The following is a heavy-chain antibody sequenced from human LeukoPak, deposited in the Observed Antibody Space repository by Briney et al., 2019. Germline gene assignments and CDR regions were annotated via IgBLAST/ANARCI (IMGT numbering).Heavy chain of an antibody. CDR2: ISSSSSTI. J-gene: IGHJ4*02. CDR1: GFTFSSYS. CDR3: AKDVPTAYFDY. V-gene: IGHV3-48*01. Sequence: PGGSLRLSCAASGFTFSSYSMNWVRQAPGKGLEWVSYISSSSSTIYYADSVKGRFTISRDNAQNSLYLQMNSLRAEDTAVYYCAKDVPTAYFDYWGQGTLVTVSS. D-gene: IGHD2-2*01.